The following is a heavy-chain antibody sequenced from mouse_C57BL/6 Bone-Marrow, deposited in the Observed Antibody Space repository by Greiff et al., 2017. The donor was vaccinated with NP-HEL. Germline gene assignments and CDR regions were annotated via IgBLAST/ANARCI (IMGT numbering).Heavy chain of an antibody. J-gene: IGHJ2*01. CDR3: ARRLRLPSYYFDY. D-gene: IGHD3-2*02. V-gene: IGHV5-6*02. Sequence: DVHLVESGGDLVKPGGSLKLSCAASGFTFSSYGMSWVRQTPDKRLEWVATISSGGSYTYYPDSVKGRFTISRDNAKNTLYLQMSSLKSDDTAMYYCARRLRLPSYYFDYWGQGTTRTVSS. CDR1: GFTFSSYG. CDR2: ISSGGSYT.